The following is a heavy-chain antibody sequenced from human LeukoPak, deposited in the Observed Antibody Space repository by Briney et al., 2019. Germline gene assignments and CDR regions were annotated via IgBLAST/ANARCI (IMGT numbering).Heavy chain of an antibody. V-gene: IGHV4-38-2*01. CDR3: ARLRVNYDFWTDY. D-gene: IGHD3-3*01. CDR1: GYSISSGYY. Sequence: PSETLSLTCAVSGYSISSGYYWGWIRQPPGKGLEWIGSIYHSGSTYYNPSPKSRVTISVDTSKNQFSLKLSSVTAADTAVYYCARLRVNYDFWTDYWGQGTLVTVSS. CDR2: IYHSGST. J-gene: IGHJ4*02.